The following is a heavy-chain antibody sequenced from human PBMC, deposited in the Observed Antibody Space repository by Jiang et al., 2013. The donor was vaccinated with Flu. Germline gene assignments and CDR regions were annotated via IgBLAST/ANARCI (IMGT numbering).Heavy chain of an antibody. Sequence: SAYNGNTNYAQKLQGRVTMTTDTSTSTAYMELRSLRSDDTAVYYCARDPESPRLLRYWGQGTLVTVSS. V-gene: IGHV1-18*01. D-gene: IGHD2-15*01. CDR2: SAYNGNT. CDR3: ARDPESPRLLRY. J-gene: IGHJ4*02.